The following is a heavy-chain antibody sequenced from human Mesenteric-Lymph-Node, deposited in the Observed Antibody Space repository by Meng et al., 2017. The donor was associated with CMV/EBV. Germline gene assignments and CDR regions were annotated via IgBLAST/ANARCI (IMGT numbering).Heavy chain of an antibody. Sequence: GSLRLSCTVSGGSIRSSSYYWGWIRQPPGKGLEWIGSIYYSGSTDYNPSLKSRVTISVDRSKNQFSLKVNSVTAADTAVYYCGRGGSSGREWGQGTLVTVSS. V-gene: IGHV4-39*07. CDR2: IYYSGST. CDR3: GRGGSSGRE. J-gene: IGHJ4*02. D-gene: IGHD6-19*01. CDR1: GGSIRSSSYY.